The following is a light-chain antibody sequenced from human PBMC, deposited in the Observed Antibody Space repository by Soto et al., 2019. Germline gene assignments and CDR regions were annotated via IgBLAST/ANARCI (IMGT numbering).Light chain of an antibody. J-gene: IGLJ3*02. CDR2: EDN. CDR3: QSSWV. Sequence: NFMLTQPHSVSESPGKTVTISCTRSSGSIASNYVQWYQQRPGSAPTTVLYEDNQRPSGVPDRFSGSIDSSSNSASLTISGLKTEDEADYYCQSSWVFGGGTKVTVL. V-gene: IGLV6-57*03. CDR1: SGSIASNY.